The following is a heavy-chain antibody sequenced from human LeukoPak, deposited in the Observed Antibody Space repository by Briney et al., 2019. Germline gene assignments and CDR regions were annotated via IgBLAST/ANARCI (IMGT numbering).Heavy chain of an antibody. J-gene: IGHJ3*02. V-gene: IGHV3-30*02. CDR1: GFTFSSSG. D-gene: IGHD6-6*01. Sequence: GGSLRLSCAASGFTFSSSGMHWVRQAPGRGLEWVAFIRFDGTTKYYAQSVRGRFTISRDNSKNTLGLQMNSLRAEDTAVYYCAKDLSIAARTHAFDIWGQGTMVTVSS. CDR3: AKDLSIAARTHAFDI. CDR2: IRFDGTTK.